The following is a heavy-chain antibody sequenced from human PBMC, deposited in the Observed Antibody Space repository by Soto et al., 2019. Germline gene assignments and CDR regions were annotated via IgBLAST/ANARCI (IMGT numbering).Heavy chain of an antibody. J-gene: IGHJ6*02. CDR2: IYYSGST. V-gene: IGHV4-30-4*01. D-gene: IGHD3-22*01. Sequence: SETLSLTCTVSGGSISSGDYYWSWIRQPPGKGLEWIGYIYYSGSTYYNPSLKSRVTISVDTSKNQFSLKLSSVTAADTAVYYCAREPEVITPNYYYGMDVWGQGTTVTVSS. CDR1: GGSISSGDYY. CDR3: AREPEVITPNYYYGMDV.